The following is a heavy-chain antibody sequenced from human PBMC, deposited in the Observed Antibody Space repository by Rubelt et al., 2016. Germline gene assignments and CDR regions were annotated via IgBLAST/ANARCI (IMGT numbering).Heavy chain of an antibody. D-gene: IGHD4-17*01. V-gene: IGHV3-23*01. Sequence: RLSCAASGFTFSSYAMSWVRQAPGKGLEWVSAISGSGGSTYYADSVKGRFTISRDNSKNTLYLQMNSLRAEDTAVYYCAKVPIRTVTSTFDYWAREPWSPSPQ. CDR2: ISGSGGST. J-gene: IGHJ4*02. CDR1: GFTFSSYA. CDR3: AKVPIRTVTSTFDY.